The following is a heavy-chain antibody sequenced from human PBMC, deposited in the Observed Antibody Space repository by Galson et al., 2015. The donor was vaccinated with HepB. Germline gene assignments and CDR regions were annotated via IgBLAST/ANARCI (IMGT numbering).Heavy chain of an antibody. CDR1: GFTFSNYW. J-gene: IGHJ4*02. Sequence: SLRLSCAASGFTFSNYWMSWVRQAPGKGLERVANIKQAGSETYYADSVKGRFTISRDNANNSLYRQMNSLRAEDTAVYYCARARRYYGSGSSFDYWGQGTLVTVSS. CDR3: ARARRYYGSGSSFDY. D-gene: IGHD3-10*01. CDR2: IKQAGSET. V-gene: IGHV3-7*01.